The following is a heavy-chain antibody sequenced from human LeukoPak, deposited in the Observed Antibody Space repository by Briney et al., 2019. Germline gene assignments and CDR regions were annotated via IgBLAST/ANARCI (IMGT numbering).Heavy chain of an antibody. V-gene: IGHV3-21*01. D-gene: IGHD3-3*01. Sequence: GGSLRLSCAASGFTFSSYSMNWVRQAPGKGLEWVSSISSSSSYIYYADSAKGRFTISRDNAKNSLYLQMNSLRAEDTAVYYCARDVNYDFWSGRDYWGQGTLVTVSS. J-gene: IGHJ4*02. CDR2: ISSSSSYI. CDR3: ARDVNYDFWSGRDY. CDR1: GFTFSSYS.